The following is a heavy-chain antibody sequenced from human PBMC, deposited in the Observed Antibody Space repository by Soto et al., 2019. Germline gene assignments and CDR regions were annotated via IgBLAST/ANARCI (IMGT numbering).Heavy chain of an antibody. J-gene: IGHJ4*02. Sequence: GASVKVSCKASGYTFTSYAMHWVRQAPGQRLEWMGWISVDNGNTKYAQKLQGRVTMTTETSTSTAYMELRSLRSDDTAVYYCARDHCSSTSCSGGLLDYWGQGTLVTVSS. V-gene: IGHV1-18*01. CDR3: ARDHCSSTSCSGGLLDY. CDR2: ISVDNGNT. D-gene: IGHD2-2*01. CDR1: GYTFTSYA.